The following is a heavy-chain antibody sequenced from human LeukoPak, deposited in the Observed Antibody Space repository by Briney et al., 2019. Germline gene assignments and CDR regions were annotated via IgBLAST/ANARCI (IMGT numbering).Heavy chain of an antibody. D-gene: IGHD3-22*01. J-gene: IGHJ4*02. V-gene: IGHV3-9*01. CDR1: GFTFDDYA. Sequence: GGSLRLSCAASGFTFDDYAMHWVRQAPGKGLEWVSGISWNSGSIGYADSAKGRFTISRDNAKNSLYLQMNSLRAEDTALYYCAKDITYGGSGYFDYWGQGTLVTVSS. CDR3: AKDITYGGSGYFDY. CDR2: ISWNSGSI.